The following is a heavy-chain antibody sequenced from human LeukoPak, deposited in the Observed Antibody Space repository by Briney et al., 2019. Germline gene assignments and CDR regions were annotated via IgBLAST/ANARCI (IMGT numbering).Heavy chain of an antibody. CDR1: VGSFRGYY. Sequence: PSETLSLTCAVYVGSFRGYYWSWIRQPPGKGLEWIGEINHSGSTNYNPSLKSRVTISVDTSKNQFSLKLSSVTAADTAVYYCAGASYDSSGVHWGQGTLVTVSS. CDR2: INHSGST. J-gene: IGHJ4*02. D-gene: IGHD3-22*01. V-gene: IGHV4-34*01. CDR3: AGASYDSSGVH.